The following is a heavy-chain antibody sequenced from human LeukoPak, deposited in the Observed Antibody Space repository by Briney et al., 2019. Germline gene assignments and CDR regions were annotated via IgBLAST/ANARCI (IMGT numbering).Heavy chain of an antibody. J-gene: IGHJ4*02. V-gene: IGHV3-30*18. Sequence: GGSLRLSCAASGFTFSSYGMHWVRQAPGKGLEWVAVISYDGSNKYYADSVKGRFTISRDNSKNTLYLQMNSLRSEDTAVYYCAKAGPSDYWGQGTLVIVSS. CDR2: ISYDGSNK. CDR1: GFTFSSYG. CDR3: AKAGPSDY.